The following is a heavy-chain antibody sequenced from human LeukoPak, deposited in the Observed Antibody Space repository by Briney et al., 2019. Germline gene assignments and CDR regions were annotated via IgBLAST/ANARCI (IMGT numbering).Heavy chain of an antibody. CDR2: IIHSGNT. D-gene: IGHD2-2*01. J-gene: IGHJ4*02. Sequence: PSGSLSLSCAVSGDCITSGTWWSCVRQSPGKGRQWIGDIIHSGNTTYNPSLRSRLTISLDKSRNQFSLKLNSVTAADTAVYYCTGYDIPYTFEFWGQGTLVTVSS. V-gene: IGHV4-4*02. CDR1: GDCITSGTW. CDR3: TGYDIPYTFEF.